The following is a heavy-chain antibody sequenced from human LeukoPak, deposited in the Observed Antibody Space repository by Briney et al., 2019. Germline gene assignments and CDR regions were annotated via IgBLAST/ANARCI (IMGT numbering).Heavy chain of an antibody. J-gene: IGHJ5*02. CDR3: ARVFVGGYNQNWFDP. D-gene: IGHD5-24*01. Sequence: GASVKVSCKASGYTFTSYDINWVRQATGQGLEWMGWISAYNGNTNYAQKLQGRVTMTTDTSTSTAYMELRSLRSDDTAVYYCARVFVGGYNQNWFDPWGQGTLVTVSS. CDR1: GYTFTSYD. V-gene: IGHV1-18*01. CDR2: ISAYNGNT.